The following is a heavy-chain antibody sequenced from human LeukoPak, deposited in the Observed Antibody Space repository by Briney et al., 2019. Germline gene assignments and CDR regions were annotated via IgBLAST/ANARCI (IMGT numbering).Heavy chain of an antibody. V-gene: IGHV3-74*01. Sequence: PGGSLRLSCAGSGIKFSTYWMNWVRQAPGKGLVWVSRINSEGSTISYADSVKGRVTISRDNAKNTLFLQMNSLRAEDTAVYYCARISSDSISYYDHWGQGTLVTVSS. CDR1: GIKFSTYW. J-gene: IGHJ4*02. D-gene: IGHD3-22*01. CDR2: INSEGSTI. CDR3: ARISSDSISYYDH.